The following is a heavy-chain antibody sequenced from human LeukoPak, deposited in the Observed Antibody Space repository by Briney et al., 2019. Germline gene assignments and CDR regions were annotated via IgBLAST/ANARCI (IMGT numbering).Heavy chain of an antibody. CDR1: GYTFTAYY. J-gene: IGHJ4*02. D-gene: IGHD6-19*01. CDR3: VKTGAGYSSGWSYLY. Sequence: ASVKVSCKASGYTFTAYYMHWVRQAPGQGLEWMGWINCNSGVTKYAQKFQDRVTMTRDTSISTAYMEVSRLTSDDTAVYYCVKTGAGYSSGWSYLYWGQGTLATVSS. V-gene: IGHV1-2*02. CDR2: INCNSGVT.